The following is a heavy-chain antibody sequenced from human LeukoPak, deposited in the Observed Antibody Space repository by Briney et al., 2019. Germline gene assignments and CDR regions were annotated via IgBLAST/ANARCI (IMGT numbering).Heavy chain of an antibody. CDR1: GGSISSYRLY. Sequence: SETLSLTCTVSGGSISSYRLYWVWIRQPPGKGLEWIGTIFYSGSTYYNPSLTSRVTMSVDTSKNQFSLRLSPVTAADTAVYYCARHAQTSCQGLINSSSPLWSQGSLVTVSS. V-gene: IGHV4-39*01. CDR3: ARHAQTSCQGLINSSSPL. J-gene: IGHJ4*02. D-gene: IGHD6-6*01. CDR2: IFYSGST.